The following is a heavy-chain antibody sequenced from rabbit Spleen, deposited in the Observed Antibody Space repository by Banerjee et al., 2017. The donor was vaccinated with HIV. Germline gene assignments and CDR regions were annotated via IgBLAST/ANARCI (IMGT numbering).Heavy chain of an antibody. CDR3: ARDPAYASGSGDYIPDL. V-gene: IGHV1S7*01. J-gene: IGHJ4*01. Sequence: QLKESGGGLVQPGGSLKLSCKGSGFDFNNYYMSWVRQAPGKGLEWIGYIDPFFGTTRYASWVNGRFTISSHNAQNTLYLQLNSLTVADTATYFCARDPAYASGSGDYIPDLWGPGTLVTVS. CDR1: GFDFNNYY. D-gene: IGHD1-1*01. CDR2: IDPFFGTT.